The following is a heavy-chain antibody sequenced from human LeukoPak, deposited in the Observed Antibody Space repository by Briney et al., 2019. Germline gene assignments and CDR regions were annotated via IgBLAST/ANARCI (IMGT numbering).Heavy chain of an antibody. V-gene: IGHV6-1*01. Sequence: SETLSHTCAHSGDSPSNNNVASNSGRQSASRCLGCLDRIYYRTKFNTDSAVSVKSRIAINSDTSKYTFSQQLNSVTPEDTGVDYCTRGSHSSFDYWGQGTLVTVSS. J-gene: IGHJ4*02. D-gene: IGHD3-10*01. CDR1: GDSPSNNNVA. CDR2: IYYRTKFNT. CDR3: TRGSHSSFDY.